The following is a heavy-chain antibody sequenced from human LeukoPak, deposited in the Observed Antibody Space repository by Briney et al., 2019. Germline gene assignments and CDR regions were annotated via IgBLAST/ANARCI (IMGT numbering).Heavy chain of an antibody. J-gene: IGHJ4*02. CDR2: IYTSGST. V-gene: IGHV4-39*07. D-gene: IGHD3-10*01. CDR3: ARDRRITMVRGVNHQDFDY. CDR1: GGSISSSSYY. Sequence: SETLSLTCTVSGGSISSSSYYWGWIRQSPGKGLEWIGRIYTSGSTNYNPSLKSRVTMSVDTSKNQFSLKLSSVTAADTAVYYCARDRRITMVRGVNHQDFDYWGQGTLVTVSS.